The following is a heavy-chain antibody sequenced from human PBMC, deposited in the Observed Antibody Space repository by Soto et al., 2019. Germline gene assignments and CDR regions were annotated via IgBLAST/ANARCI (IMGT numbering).Heavy chain of an antibody. D-gene: IGHD3-10*01. CDR3: ANLPLYGSGFDC. Sequence: EVQLVESGGGLVQPGGSLRLSCAASGFTFDDYAIHWVRQAPGKGLEWVSGISWNDAATGYVDSVKGRFSISRDNTKNTLYLQMDSLRSEDTAVYYCANLPLYGSGFDCWGQGTLVTVSS. J-gene: IGHJ4*02. CDR1: GFTFDDYA. V-gene: IGHV3-9*01. CDR2: ISWNDAAT.